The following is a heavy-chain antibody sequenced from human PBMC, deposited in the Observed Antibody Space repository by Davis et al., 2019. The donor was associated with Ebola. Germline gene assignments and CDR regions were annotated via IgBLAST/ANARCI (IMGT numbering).Heavy chain of an antibody. J-gene: IGHJ6*02. CDR1: GGSISSYY. CDR3: ARVGSVAAAGTAMDYYYYGMDV. V-gene: IGHV4-59*01. CDR2: IYYSGST. Sequence: PSETLSLTCTVSGGSISSYYWSWIRQPPGKGLEWIGYIYYSGSTNYNPSLKSRVTISVDTSKNQFSLKLSSVTAADTAVYYCARVGSVAAAGTAMDYYYYGMDVWGQGTTVTVSS. D-gene: IGHD6-13*01.